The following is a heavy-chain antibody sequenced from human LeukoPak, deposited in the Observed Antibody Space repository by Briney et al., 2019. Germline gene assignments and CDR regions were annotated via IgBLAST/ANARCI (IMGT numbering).Heavy chain of an antibody. V-gene: IGHV4-39*07. Sequence: SETLSLTCTVSGASIISSNSYWGWIRQPPGKGLQWIGSIYYTGTTYYDPSLKSRVTISVDTSKNQFSLKLSSVTAADTAVYYCARVGTMVRGVITVRGWFDPWGQGTLVTVSS. CDR1: GASIISSNSY. CDR3: ARVGTMVRGVITVRGWFDP. J-gene: IGHJ5*02. CDR2: IYYTGTT. D-gene: IGHD3-10*01.